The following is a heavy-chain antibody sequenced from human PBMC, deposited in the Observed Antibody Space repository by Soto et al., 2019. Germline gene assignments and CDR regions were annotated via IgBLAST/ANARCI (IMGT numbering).Heavy chain of an antibody. CDR2: IDPSDSYT. CDR3: ARLEAVAVAGTS. J-gene: IGHJ5*02. V-gene: IGHV5-10-1*01. CDR1: GYSFTSYW. D-gene: IGHD6-19*01. Sequence: PGESLKISCKSSGYSFTSYWISWVRQMPGKGLEWMGRIDPSDSYTNYSPSFQGHVTISVDKSISTAYLQWSSLKASDTAMYYCARLEAVAVAGTSWGQGTLVTVSS.